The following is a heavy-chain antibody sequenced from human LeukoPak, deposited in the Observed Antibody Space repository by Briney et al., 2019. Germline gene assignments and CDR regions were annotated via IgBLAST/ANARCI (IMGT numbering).Heavy chain of an antibody. D-gene: IGHD3-16*01. CDR1: GGSVSSGSYY. J-gene: IGHJ4*02. Sequence: SETLSLTCTVSGGSVSSGSYYWSWIRQPPGKGLEWIGYIFYSGSTNYNPSLKSRVTMSIGTSKDQFSLKLNSMTAADTAVYYCARDRYALTFDYWGQGILVTVSS. CDR2: IFYSGST. CDR3: ARDRYALTFDY. V-gene: IGHV4-61*01.